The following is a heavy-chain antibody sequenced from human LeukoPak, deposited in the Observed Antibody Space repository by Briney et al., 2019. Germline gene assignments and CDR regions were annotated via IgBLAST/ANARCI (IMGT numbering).Heavy chain of an antibody. J-gene: IGHJ4*02. Sequence: ASVKVSCKASGYTFTGYYMHWVRQAPGQGLEWMGRINPNSGGTNYAQKFQGRVTMTRDTSISTAYMELSRLRSDDTAVYHCASERWLRLTFDYWGQGTLVTVSS. CDR1: GYTFTGYY. V-gene: IGHV1-2*06. CDR3: ASERWLRLTFDY. D-gene: IGHD5-12*01. CDR2: INPNSGGT.